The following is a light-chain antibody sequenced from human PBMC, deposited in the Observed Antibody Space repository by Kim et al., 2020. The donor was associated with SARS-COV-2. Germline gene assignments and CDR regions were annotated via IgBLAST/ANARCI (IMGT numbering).Light chain of an antibody. CDR2: GAS. CDR1: QSVSSSY. Sequence: EIVLTQSPDTLSLSPGERATLSCRASQSVSSSYLAWYQQKPGQAPRLLIYGASSRATGIPDRFSGSGSGTDFTLTISRLEPEDFAVYYCQQYGSSPWTFGRGTKVDIK. J-gene: IGKJ1*01. V-gene: IGKV3-20*01. CDR3: QQYGSSPWT.